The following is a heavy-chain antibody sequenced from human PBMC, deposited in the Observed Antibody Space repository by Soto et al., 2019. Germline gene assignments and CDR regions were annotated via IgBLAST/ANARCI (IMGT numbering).Heavy chain of an antibody. D-gene: IGHD3-22*01. CDR2: IKQDGSEK. CDR3: ARVTDYYESSGYFDY. V-gene: IGHV3-7*01. Sequence: EVQLVESGGGLVQPGGSLRLSCAASGFTLSSYWMSWVRQAPGKGLEWVANIKQDGSEKYYVDSVKGRFTISRDNATNSVNLQMNSLRAEGTAVYYCARVTDYYESSGYFDYWGQGTLVTVSS. J-gene: IGHJ4*02. CDR1: GFTLSSYW.